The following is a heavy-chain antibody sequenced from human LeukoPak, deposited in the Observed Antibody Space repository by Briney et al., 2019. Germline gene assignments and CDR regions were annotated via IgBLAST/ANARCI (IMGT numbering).Heavy chain of an antibody. D-gene: IGHD1-26*01. J-gene: IGHJ4*02. CDR3: ARDRGSTEFDY. Sequence: PGGSLRLSCAASGFTFSTYAMTWVRQAPGKGLEWVSGISESGGSTYYVDSVKGRFTISRDNAKNTLYLQMNSLRAEDTAVYYCARDRGSTEFDYWGQGTLFTVSS. CDR2: ISESGGST. V-gene: IGHV3-23*01. CDR1: GFTFSTYA.